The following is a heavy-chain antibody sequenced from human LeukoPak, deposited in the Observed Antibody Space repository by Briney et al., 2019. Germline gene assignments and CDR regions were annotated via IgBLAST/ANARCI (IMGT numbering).Heavy chain of an antibody. CDR2: ISSSSNYI. CDR1: GFTFSSYS. CDR3: ARFLGPGGNSYASGY. D-gene: IGHD5-18*01. V-gene: IGHV3-21*01. J-gene: IGHJ4*02. Sequence: PGGSLRLSCAASGFTFSSYSMNWVRQAPGKGLEWVSSISSSSNYIYYTDSVKGRFIISRDNAKNSLYLQMNSLRAEDTAVYYCARFLGPGGNSYASGYWGQGTLVTVSS.